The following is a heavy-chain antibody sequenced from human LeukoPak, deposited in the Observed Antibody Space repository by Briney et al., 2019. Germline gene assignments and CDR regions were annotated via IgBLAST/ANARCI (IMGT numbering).Heavy chain of an antibody. J-gene: IGHJ3*01. CDR1: GGTFSNYA. D-gene: IGHD1-26*01. CDR3: ARDRSSGTFDSFGV. CDR2: IIPSFGPP. V-gene: IGHV1-69*13. Sequence: ASVKVSCKASGGTFSNYAFSWVRQSPRQGLEWMGGIIPSFGPPNNAQKFQDRVTITADESKGTVHMELSSLTSDDTAIYYCARDRSSGTFDSFGVWGPGTLVTVSS.